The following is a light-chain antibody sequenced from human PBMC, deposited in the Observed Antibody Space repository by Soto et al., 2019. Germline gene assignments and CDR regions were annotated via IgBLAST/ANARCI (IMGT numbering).Light chain of an antibody. CDR1: QSVSSN. Sequence: EIVMTQSPATLSVSPGERATLSCRASQSVSSNLAWYQQKPGQAPRLLIYSASTRATGIPARVSGSGSGTEFPLTSSSMQAEDVADCSYQQYNNWPARTFGRGPQVEIK. CDR2: SAS. CDR3: QQYNNWPART. V-gene: IGKV3-15*01. J-gene: IGKJ1*01.